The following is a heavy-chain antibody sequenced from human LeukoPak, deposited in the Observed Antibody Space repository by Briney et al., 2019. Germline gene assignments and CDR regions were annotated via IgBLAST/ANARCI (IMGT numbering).Heavy chain of an antibody. CDR2: IIPIFGTA. CDR1: GGTFSSYA. Sequence: SVKVSCKASGGTFSSYAISWVRQAPGQGLEWVGGIIPIFGTANYAQKFQGRVTITADESTSTAYMELSSLRSEDTAVYYCARAPPPGVYSSGWYWFDPWGQGTLVTVSS. D-gene: IGHD6-19*01. CDR3: ARAPPPGVYSSGWYWFDP. V-gene: IGHV1-69*13. J-gene: IGHJ5*02.